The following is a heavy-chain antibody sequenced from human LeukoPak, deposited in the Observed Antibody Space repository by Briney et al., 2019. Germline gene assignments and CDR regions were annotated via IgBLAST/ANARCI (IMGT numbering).Heavy chain of an antibody. Sequence: GESLKISWKGSGYSFTSYWIGWVREMPGKGLGWMGVFYPGGYDTRYSPSFQGRVTISADKSMSTAYLQWSSLKASDTAMYYCARLPLAAGQSPHFDHWGQGTLVTVSS. D-gene: IGHD6-13*01. J-gene: IGHJ5*02. CDR2: FYPGGYDT. CDR1: GYSFTSYW. CDR3: ARLPLAAGQSPHFDH. V-gene: IGHV5-51*01.